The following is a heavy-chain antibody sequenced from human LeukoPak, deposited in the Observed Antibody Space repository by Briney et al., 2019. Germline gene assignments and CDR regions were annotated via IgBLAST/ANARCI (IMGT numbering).Heavy chain of an antibody. CDR1: DASFGSNTYY. CDR2: AFNNEGT. D-gene: IGHD6-13*01. V-gene: IGHV4-39*07. J-gene: IGHJ6*02. CDR3: AASSSWEIGYYYYGMDV. Sequence: SETLSLTCTVSDASFGSNTYYWGWIRQPPGKGLRWFGRAFNNEGTYYSPSLRRRVTISRDTSKKQLSLRLSSLTAADTAVYYCAASSSWEIGYYYYGMDVWGQGTTVTVSS.